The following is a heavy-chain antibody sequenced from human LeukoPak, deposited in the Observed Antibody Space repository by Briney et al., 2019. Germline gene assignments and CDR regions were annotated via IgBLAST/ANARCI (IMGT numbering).Heavy chain of an antibody. Sequence: GGSLRLSCAASGFTFSSYSMNWVRQAPGKGLEWVSSISSSSSYIYYADSGKGRFTISRDNAKNSLYLQMNSLRAEDTAVYYCAKVLIWTYGSGNYYKGAFDIWGQGTMVTVSS. D-gene: IGHD3-10*01. CDR2: ISSSSSYI. CDR3: AKVLIWTYGSGNYYKGAFDI. J-gene: IGHJ3*02. V-gene: IGHV3-21*04. CDR1: GFTFSSYS.